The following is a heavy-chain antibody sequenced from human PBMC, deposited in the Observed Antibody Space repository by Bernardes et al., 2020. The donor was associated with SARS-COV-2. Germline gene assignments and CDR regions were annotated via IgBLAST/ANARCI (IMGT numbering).Heavy chain of an antibody. D-gene: IGHD6-19*01. Sequence: SETLSLTCAVSGYSISSGYYWGWIRQPPGKGLEWIGSIYHSGSTYYNPSLKSRVTISVDTSKNQFSLKLSSVTAADTAVYYCARAGQWLVPEYFQHWGQGTLVTVSS. V-gene: IGHV4-38-2*01. CDR1: GYSISSGYY. J-gene: IGHJ1*01. CDR3: ARAGQWLVPEYFQH. CDR2: IYHSGST.